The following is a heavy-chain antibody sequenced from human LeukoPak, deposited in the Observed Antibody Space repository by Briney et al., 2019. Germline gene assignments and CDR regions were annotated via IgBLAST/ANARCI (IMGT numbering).Heavy chain of an antibody. D-gene: IGHD4-17*01. CDR3: ARTSDYVFYYGMDV. CDR2: MNPNSGNT. CDR1: GYTLTSYD. Sequence: ASVKVSCKASGYTLTSYDINWVRQATGQGLEWMGWMNPNSGNTGYAQKFQGRVTMTRNTSISTAYMELSSLRSEDTAVYYCARTSDYVFYYGMDVWGQGTTVTVSS. V-gene: IGHV1-8*01. J-gene: IGHJ6*02.